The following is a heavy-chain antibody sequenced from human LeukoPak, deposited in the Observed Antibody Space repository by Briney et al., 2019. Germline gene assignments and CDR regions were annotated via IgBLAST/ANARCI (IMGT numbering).Heavy chain of an antibody. CDR1: GYTFTRYY. J-gene: IGHJ5*02. Sequence: ASVKVSCKASGYTFTRYYIHWVRQAPGQGLEWMGIINPSGGSTTYAQKFQSRVTMTRDTSTSTVCMELSSLRSEDTALYYCARGNVYDSSVYNWFDPWGQGTLVIVSS. D-gene: IGHD3-22*01. CDR3: ARGNVYDSSVYNWFDP. V-gene: IGHV1-46*01. CDR2: INPSGGST.